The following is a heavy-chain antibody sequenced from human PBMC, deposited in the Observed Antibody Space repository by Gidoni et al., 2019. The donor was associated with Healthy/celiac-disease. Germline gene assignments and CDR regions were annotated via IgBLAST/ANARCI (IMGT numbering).Heavy chain of an antibody. CDR3: ARGLGYCSSTSCYAKGYYYYGMDV. CDR2: MNPNSGNT. Sequence: QVQLVQSGAEVKKPGASVKVSCKASGYPFTSYDINWVRQATGQGIEWMGWMNPNSGNTGYAQKFQGRVTMTSNTSISTAYMELSSLRSEDTAVYYCARGLGYCSSTSCYAKGYYYYGMDVWGQGTTVTVSS. D-gene: IGHD2-2*01. CDR1: GYPFTSYD. J-gene: IGHJ6*02. V-gene: IGHV1-8*01.